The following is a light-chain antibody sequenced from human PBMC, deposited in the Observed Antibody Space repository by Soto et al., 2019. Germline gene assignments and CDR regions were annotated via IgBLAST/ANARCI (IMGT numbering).Light chain of an antibody. CDR2: GAS. CDR3: QQYKSWPTIP. V-gene: IGKV3-15*01. CDR1: PSVRTK. J-gene: IGKJ5*01. Sequence: EIVRTQSPDTLYVSPGEGANLSCRASPSVRTKLAWYQQKACQAPRLLIYGASTRATGIPDRFSGSGSGTEFTPTISSLQSEDFAVYYGQQYKSWPTIPVGQGTRREIK.